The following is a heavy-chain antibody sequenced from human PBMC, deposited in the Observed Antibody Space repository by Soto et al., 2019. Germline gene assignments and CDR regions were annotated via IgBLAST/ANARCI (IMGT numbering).Heavy chain of an antibody. Sequence: QVQLQESGPGLVKPSQTLSLTCTVSGGSISSGDSYWGWIRQPPGRGLEWIGYIYCSGSTYYTPSLKSRVTITVDTSKNQFSLKQSSVTAADTAVYYCARAAKTYYYDSIGYYYTFDIWGQGTMVTVSS. CDR1: GGSISSGDSY. V-gene: IGHV4-30-4*01. J-gene: IGHJ3*02. CDR3: ARAAKTYYYDSIGYYYTFDI. CDR2: IYCSGST. D-gene: IGHD3-22*01.